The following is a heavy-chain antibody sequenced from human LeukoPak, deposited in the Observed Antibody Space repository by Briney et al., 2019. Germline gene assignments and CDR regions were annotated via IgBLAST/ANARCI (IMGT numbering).Heavy chain of an antibody. D-gene: IGHD3-22*01. CDR3: ARERVIYSWFNP. CDR2: IYYSGST. CDR1: GGSISSSTYY. Sequence: KPSETLSLTCTVSGGSISSSTYYWGWIRQPPGKGLEWIGSIYYSGSTYYNPSLKSRVTISVGTSKNQFSLKLSSVTAADTAVYYCARERVIYSWFNPWGQGTLVTVSS. J-gene: IGHJ5*02. V-gene: IGHV4-39*07.